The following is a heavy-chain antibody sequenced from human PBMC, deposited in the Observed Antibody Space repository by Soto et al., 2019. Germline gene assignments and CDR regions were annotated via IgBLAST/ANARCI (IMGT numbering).Heavy chain of an antibody. CDR2: IIPIFGTA. CDR3: ARDLSGSYYYYYGMDV. V-gene: IGHV1-69*01. Sequence: VQLVQAGAGVKKPGSSVKVSCKASGGPLSSYAISWVRQAPGQGLGWVGGIIPIFGTANYAQKFQGRVTITADESTSTAYMELSSLRSEDTAVYYCARDLSGSYYYYYGMDVWGQGTTVTVSS. J-gene: IGHJ6*02. CDR1: GGPLSSYA. D-gene: IGHD1-26*01.